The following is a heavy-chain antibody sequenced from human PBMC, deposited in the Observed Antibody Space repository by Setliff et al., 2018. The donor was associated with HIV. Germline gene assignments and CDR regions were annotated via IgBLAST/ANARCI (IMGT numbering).Heavy chain of an antibody. V-gene: IGHV4-39*01. J-gene: IGHJ4*02. Sequence: PSETLSLTCAVSGASISSTSYYWGWVRQPPGKGLEWIGSIYYSGSTYYNPSLKSRLTISVDTSRNQFSLKLSPLTAADTAVYYCARHYNVNYYVRKDFDYWGQGILVTVSS. CDR3: ARHYNVNYYVRKDFDY. CDR1: GASISSTSYY. CDR2: IYYSGST. D-gene: IGHD1-26*01.